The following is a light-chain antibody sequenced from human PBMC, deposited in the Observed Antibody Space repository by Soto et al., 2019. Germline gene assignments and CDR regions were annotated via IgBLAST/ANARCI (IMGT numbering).Light chain of an antibody. Sequence: DIQMTQSPSSLSASVGDRVTIAFRASQSISSYLNWYQHKPGKAPKLLIYAASSLQTGVPSRFSGSRSGTDFALTISSLQREDFATYYCQQANSFPTFGQGTRLENK. V-gene: IGKV1-39*01. CDR2: AAS. CDR1: QSISSY. CDR3: QQANSFPT. J-gene: IGKJ5*01.